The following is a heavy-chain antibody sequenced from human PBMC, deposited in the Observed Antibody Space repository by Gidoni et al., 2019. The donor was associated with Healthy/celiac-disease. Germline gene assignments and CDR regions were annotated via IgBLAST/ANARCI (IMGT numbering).Heavy chain of an antibody. CDR3: ARVPMTTGIDP. D-gene: IGHD4-4*01. J-gene: IGHJ5*02. CDR1: GGSIRSGGYY. CDR2: IYFSGST. Sequence: QVQLQESGPGLVKPSQTLSLTCTVSGGSIRSGGYYWGWIRQHPGKGLDWIGYIYFSGSTYYNPSIKSRVTISVDTSKNQFSLKLSYVTAADTAVYYCARVPMTTGIDPWGQGTMVTVSS. V-gene: IGHV4-31*03.